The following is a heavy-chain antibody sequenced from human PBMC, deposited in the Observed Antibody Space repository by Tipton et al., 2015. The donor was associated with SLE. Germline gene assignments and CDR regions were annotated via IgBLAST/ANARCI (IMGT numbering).Heavy chain of an antibody. V-gene: IGHV4-39*07. CDR1: GGSISRSGHY. D-gene: IGHD2-21*01. J-gene: IGHJ3*02. Sequence: LRLSCNVSGGSISRSGHYWGWIRQPPRMGLEWIGTIYYSGSTYYNPSPKSRVTISVDMSKNQFFLNLTSVTAADTAMYYCAGPIRQDGFDIWGQGTMVTVSS. CDR2: IYYSGST. CDR3: AGPIRQDGFDI.